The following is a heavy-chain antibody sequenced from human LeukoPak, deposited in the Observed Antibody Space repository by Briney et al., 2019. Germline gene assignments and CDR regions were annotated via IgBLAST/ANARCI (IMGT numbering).Heavy chain of an antibody. D-gene: IGHD6-13*01. CDR1: GGTFSSYA. Sequence: SVKVSCKASGGTFSSYAISWVRQAPGQGLEWMGRIIPIFGTANYAQKFQGRVTITTDESTSTAYMELSSLRPEDTAVYYCAREGIAAAGRRTLDYWGQGTLVPVSS. CDR2: IIPIFGTA. CDR3: AREGIAAAGRRTLDY. V-gene: IGHV1-69*05. J-gene: IGHJ4*02.